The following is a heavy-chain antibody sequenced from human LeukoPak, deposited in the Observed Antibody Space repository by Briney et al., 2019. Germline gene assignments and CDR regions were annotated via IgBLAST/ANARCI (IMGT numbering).Heavy chain of an antibody. CDR2: AYHDEWPGNSK. CDR1: GCIFSSYG. J-gene: IGHJ4*02. Sequence: GGSLRLSWAASGCIFSSYGMHWVRQAPGKGLEWVAVAYHDEWPGNSKYYVDSVKGRFTVSRDNSKNTLYLQMSSLRAEDTAVYYCATGSGYYYDHWGQGTLVTVSS. CDR3: ATGSGYYYDH. D-gene: IGHD3-22*01. V-gene: IGHV3-33*01.